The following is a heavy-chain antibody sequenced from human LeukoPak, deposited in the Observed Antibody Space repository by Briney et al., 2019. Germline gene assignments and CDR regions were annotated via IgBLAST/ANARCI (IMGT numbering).Heavy chain of an antibody. CDR2: ISYDGSNK. J-gene: IGHJ3*01. CDR3: ARDDYL. V-gene: IGHV3-30*03. Sequence: GGSLRLSCAASGFTFSSYGMHWARQAPGKGLEWVAVISYDGSNKYYADSVKGRFTISRDNAKNSLYLQMNSLRAEDTAVYYCARDDYLWGQGTMVTVSS. CDR1: GFTFSSYG. D-gene: IGHD3-16*01.